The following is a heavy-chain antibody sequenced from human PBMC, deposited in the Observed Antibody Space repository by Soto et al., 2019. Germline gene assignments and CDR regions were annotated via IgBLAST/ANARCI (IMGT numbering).Heavy chain of an antibody. CDR2: MNPNSGNT. D-gene: IGHD3-3*01. V-gene: IGHV1-8*01. CDR3: AREKSGYYDY. Sequence: RQATGQGLEWMGWMNPNSGNTGYAQKFQGRVTMTRNTSISTAYMELSSLRSEDTAVYYCAREKSGYYDYWGQGTLVTVSS. J-gene: IGHJ4*02.